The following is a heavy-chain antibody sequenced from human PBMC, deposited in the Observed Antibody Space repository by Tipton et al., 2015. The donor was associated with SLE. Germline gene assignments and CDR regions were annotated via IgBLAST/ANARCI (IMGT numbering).Heavy chain of an antibody. CDR3: AALAGPHLIRGVSRNSWFDP. D-gene: IGHD3-10*01. Sequence: TLSLTCSVSGGSISSTSYYWGWIRQSPGKGLEWLGEIDSDGYTPYSPSLKSRVTISVDTSKKQFSRKLSSATAADAAVYYCAALAGPHLIRGVSRNSWFDPWGQGTLVTVSS. CDR1: GGSISSTSYY. J-gene: IGHJ5*02. V-gene: IGHV4-39*07. CDR2: IDSDGYT.